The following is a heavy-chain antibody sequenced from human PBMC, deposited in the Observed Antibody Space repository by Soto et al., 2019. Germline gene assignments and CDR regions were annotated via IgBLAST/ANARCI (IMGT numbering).Heavy chain of an antibody. D-gene: IGHD1-1*01. CDR1: GVNLGSYC. V-gene: IGHV3-74*01. CDR3: ARGGLEPFDY. J-gene: IGHJ4*02. CDR2: INDYGTTI. Sequence: EVQLVESGGGLVQPGGSLRLSCAASGVNLGSYCMHWVRQAPGKGLVWVSRINDYGTTINYAEAVEGRFTISRDDAKSEVYLQMTNLRAEDTAVYYCARGGLEPFDYWGQGALVTVSS.